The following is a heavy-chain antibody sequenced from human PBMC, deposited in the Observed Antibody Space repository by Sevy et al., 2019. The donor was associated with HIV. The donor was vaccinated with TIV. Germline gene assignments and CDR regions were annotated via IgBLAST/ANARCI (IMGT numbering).Heavy chain of an antibody. CDR3: ARDCSSTSCLWGLDV. V-gene: IGHV1-24*01. J-gene: IGHJ6*02. Sequence: ASVKVSCMVSGYTLTKLPMHWVRQAPGKGLEWMGGFDPEDGETIYAQKFQGRVTMTEDTSTDTAYMELNSLRAEDTAVYYCARDCSSTSCLWGLDVWGQGTTVTVSS. CDR2: FDPEDGET. CDR1: GYTLTKLP. D-gene: IGHD2-2*01.